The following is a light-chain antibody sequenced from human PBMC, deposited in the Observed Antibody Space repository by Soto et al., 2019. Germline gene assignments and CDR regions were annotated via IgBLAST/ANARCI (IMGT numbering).Light chain of an antibody. Sequence: QSVLTQPTSASGSPGQSVTISCTGTSSDVGGYNYVSWYQQHLGKAPKLMIYEVSKRPSGVPDRFSGSKSGNTASLTVSGLQAEDEADYYCSSYAGSNIVVFGGGTQLTVL. V-gene: IGLV2-8*01. J-gene: IGLJ2*01. CDR3: SSYAGSNIVV. CDR1: SSDVGGYNY. CDR2: EVS.